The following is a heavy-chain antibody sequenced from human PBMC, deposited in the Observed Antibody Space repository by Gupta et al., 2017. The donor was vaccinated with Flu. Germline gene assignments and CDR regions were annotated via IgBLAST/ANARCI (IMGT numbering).Heavy chain of an antibody. J-gene: IGHJ4*02. CDR2: VSYDGSDQ. Sequence: HWVRQAPGKGLEWVAVVSYDGSDQYYADSVKGRFTVSRDKSTNMLYLQMGSLKTEDTAVYYCAKGGFELRLSRYYFDFWGQGTLVTVSS. V-gene: IGHV3-30*18. CDR3: AKGGFELRLSRYYFDF. D-gene: IGHD1-7*01.